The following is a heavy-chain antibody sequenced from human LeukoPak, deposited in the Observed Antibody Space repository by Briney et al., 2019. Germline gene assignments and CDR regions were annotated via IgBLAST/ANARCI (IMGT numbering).Heavy chain of an antibody. Sequence: GRSLRLSCAASGFTFSSYAMSWVRQAPGKGLEWVSAISGSGGSTYYADSVKGRFTISRDNSKNTLYLQMNSLRAEDTAVYYCAKDPGNPRYYFDYWGQGTLVTVSS. CDR1: GFTFSSYA. V-gene: IGHV3-23*01. J-gene: IGHJ4*02. D-gene: IGHD6-13*01. CDR2: ISGSGGST. CDR3: AKDPGNPRYYFDY.